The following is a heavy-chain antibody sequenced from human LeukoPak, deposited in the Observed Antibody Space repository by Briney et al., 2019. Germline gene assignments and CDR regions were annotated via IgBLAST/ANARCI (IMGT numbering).Heavy chain of an antibody. D-gene: IGHD1-26*01. CDR2: ISYDGSNK. CDR1: GFTFSSYA. J-gene: IGHJ4*02. Sequence: PGRSLRLSCAASGFTFSSYAMHWVRQAPGKGLEWVAVISYDGSNKYYADSVKGRFTISRDNSKNTLYLQMNSLRAEDTAVYYCARDSEVKWSGSYSLLRTAYYFDYWGQGTLVTVSS. V-gene: IGHV3-30-3*01. CDR3: ARDSEVKWSGSYSLLRTAYYFDY.